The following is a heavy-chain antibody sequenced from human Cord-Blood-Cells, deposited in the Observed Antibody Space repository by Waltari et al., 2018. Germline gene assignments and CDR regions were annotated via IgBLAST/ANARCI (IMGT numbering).Heavy chain of an antibody. J-gene: IGHJ4*02. Sequence: EVQLLESGGGLVQPGGSLRLSCAASGFTFSSYAMSWVRQAPGKGLEWVSAISGSGGSTYYAGSVKGRFTISRDNAKNTLYLQMNSLRAEDTAVYYCAKKVGVRKIGYLNYYFDYWGQGTLVTVSS. CDR2: ISGSGGST. CDR3: AKKVGVRKIGYLNYYFDY. D-gene: IGHD3-16*01. V-gene: IGHV3-23*01. CDR1: GFTFSSYA.